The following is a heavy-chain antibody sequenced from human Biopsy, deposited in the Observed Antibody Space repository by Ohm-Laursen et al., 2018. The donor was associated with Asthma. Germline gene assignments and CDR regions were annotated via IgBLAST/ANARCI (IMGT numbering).Heavy chain of an antibody. J-gene: IGHJ4*02. V-gene: IGHV3-74*01. D-gene: IGHD6-19*01. CDR3: AREGVAGTHIED. Sequence: GSLRLSCTASGFTFTDYWMHWVRQAPGKGLVWVSRINVEGTTTNYADSVKGRFTIFRDNSKNTLSLQMNSLTAEDTAVYYCAREGVAGTHIEDWGQGTLVTVSS. CDR2: INVEGTTT. CDR1: GFTFTDYW.